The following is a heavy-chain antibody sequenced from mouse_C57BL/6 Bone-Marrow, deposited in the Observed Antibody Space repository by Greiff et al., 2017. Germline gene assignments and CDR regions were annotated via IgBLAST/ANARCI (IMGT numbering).Heavy chain of an antibody. Sequence: VQLQQSGAELVRPGASVKLSCTASGFNIKDDYMHWVKQRPEKGLEWIGGIDPENGDTGYDSKFQGKATITVDTSSNTAYLQLSSLTSEDTAVYDSTRIAYGGQGTLVTVSA. V-gene: IGHV14-4*01. J-gene: IGHJ3*01. CDR1: GFNIKDDY. CDR3: TRIAY. CDR2: IDPENGDT.